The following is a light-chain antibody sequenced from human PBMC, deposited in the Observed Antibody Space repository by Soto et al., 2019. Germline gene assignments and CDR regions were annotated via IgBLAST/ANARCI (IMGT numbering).Light chain of an antibody. V-gene: IGKV3-11*01. CDR3: QQRSNWLIT. J-gene: IGKJ5*01. CDR1: QSVSSY. Sequence: EIVXTQSPATLSLSPGERATLSCRASQSVSSYLAWYQQKPGQAPRLLIYDASNGATGIPARFSGSGSGTDFTLTISSLEPEDFAVYYCQQRSNWLITFGQGTRLEIK. CDR2: DAS.